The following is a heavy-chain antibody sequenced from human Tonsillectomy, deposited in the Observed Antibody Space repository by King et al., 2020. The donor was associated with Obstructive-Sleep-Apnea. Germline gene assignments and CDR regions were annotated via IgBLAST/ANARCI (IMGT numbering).Heavy chain of an antibody. CDR1: GFTFSSFW. V-gene: IGHV3-7*01. CDR3: ARERGSHSFDI. J-gene: IGHJ3*02. CDR2: IKQDGSEN. D-gene: IGHD1-26*01. Sequence: QLVQSGGGLVQPGGSLRLSCAASGFTFSSFWMTWVRQAPGKGLEWLANIKQDGSENCYVDSVKGRFTISRDNAKKSLYLQMSSLTAEDTAVYYCARERGSHSFDIWGQGTMVTVSS.